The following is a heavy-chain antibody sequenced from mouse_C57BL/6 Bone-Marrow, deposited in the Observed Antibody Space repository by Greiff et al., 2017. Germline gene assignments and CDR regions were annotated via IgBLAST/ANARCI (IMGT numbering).Heavy chain of an antibody. V-gene: IGHV1-19*01. CDR2: INPYNGGT. D-gene: IGHD1-1*01. Sequence: VQLKESGPVLVKPGASVKMSCKASGYTFTDYYMNWVKQSHGKSLEWIGVINPYNGGTSYNQKFKGKATLTVDKSSSTAYMELNSLTSDDSAVYYWAMDYYGSSSYYAMDYWGQGTSVTVSS. CDR3: AMDYYGSSSYYAMDY. J-gene: IGHJ4*01. CDR1: GYTFTDYY.